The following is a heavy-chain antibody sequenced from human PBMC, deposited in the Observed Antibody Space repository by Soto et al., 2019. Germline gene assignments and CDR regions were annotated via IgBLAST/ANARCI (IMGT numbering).Heavy chain of an antibody. J-gene: IGHJ6*02. V-gene: IGHV2-5*02. D-gene: IGHD2-15*01. CDR1: GFSLSTSGVG. CDR2: IYWDDDK. Sequence: QITLKESGPTLVKPTQTLTLTCTFSGFSLSTSGVGVGWIRQPPGKALEWLALIYWDDDKRYSPSLTSRLTTNKPTXXNQVVLTMTNMDPVDTATYYCAHVLVVVANYGMDVWGQGTTVTVSS. CDR3: AHVLVVVANYGMDV.